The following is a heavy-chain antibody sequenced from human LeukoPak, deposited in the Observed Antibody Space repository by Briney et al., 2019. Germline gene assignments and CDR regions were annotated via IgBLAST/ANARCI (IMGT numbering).Heavy chain of an antibody. V-gene: IGHV3-23*01. Sequence: GGSLRLSCAASGCTFSSYAMSWVRQAPGKGLEWVSAISGSGGSTYYADSVKGRFTISRDNSKNTLYLQMNSLRAEDTAVYYCAQVTYYDILTGGALVDYWGQGTLVTVSS. D-gene: IGHD3-9*01. CDR1: GCTFSSYA. J-gene: IGHJ4*02. CDR3: AQVTYYDILTGGALVDY. CDR2: ISGSGGST.